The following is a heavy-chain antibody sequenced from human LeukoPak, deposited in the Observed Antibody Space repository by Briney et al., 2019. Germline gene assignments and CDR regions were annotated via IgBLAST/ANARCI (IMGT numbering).Heavy chain of an antibody. J-gene: IGHJ6*02. Sequence: ASVKVSCKASGGTFSSYAISWVRQAPGQGLEWMGGIIPIFGTANYAQKFQGRVTIIADESTSTVYMELSSLRSEDTAVYYCARYIVATTKSEHYYYGMDVWGQGTTVTVSS. CDR2: IIPIFGTA. CDR3: ARYIVATTKSEHYYYGMDV. D-gene: IGHD5-12*01. CDR1: GGTFSSYA. V-gene: IGHV1-69*13.